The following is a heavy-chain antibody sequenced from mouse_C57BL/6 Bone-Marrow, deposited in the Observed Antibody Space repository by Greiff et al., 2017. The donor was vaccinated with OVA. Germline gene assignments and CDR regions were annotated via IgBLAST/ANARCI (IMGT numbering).Heavy chain of an antibody. CDR3: AIETTVVPFDY. CDR2: IDPSDSYT. CDR1: GYTFTSYW. Sequence: QVQLQQSGAELVMPGASVKLSCKASGYTFTSYWMHWVKQRPGQGLEWIGEIDPSDSYTNYNQKFKGKSTLTVDKSSSTAYMQLSSLTSEDSAVYYCAIETTVVPFDYWGQGTTLTVSS. J-gene: IGHJ2*01. D-gene: IGHD1-1*01. V-gene: IGHV1-69*01.